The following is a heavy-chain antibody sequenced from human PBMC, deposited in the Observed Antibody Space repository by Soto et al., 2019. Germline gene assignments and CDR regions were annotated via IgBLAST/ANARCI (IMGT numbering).Heavy chain of an antibody. D-gene: IGHD6-19*01. CDR1: GYTFTSYA. CDR3: ARLYWYSSGPPTKPHDY. J-gene: IGHJ4*02. CDR2: INAGNGNT. V-gene: IGHV1-3*01. Sequence: ASVKVSCKASGYTFTSYAMHWVRQAPGQRLEWMGWINAGNGNTKYSQKFQGRVTITRDTSASTAYMELSSLRSEDTAVYYCARLYWYSSGPPTKPHDYWGQGTLVTVSS.